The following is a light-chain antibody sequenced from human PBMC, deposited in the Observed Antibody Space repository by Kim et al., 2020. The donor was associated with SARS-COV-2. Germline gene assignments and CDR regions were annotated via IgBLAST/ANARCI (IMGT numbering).Light chain of an antibody. CDR2: EAS. CDR1: QSVTTW. J-gene: IGKJ1*01. CDR3: QQYDAYPRT. Sequence: DIQMTQSPSTLSASVGDRVTITCRASQSVTTWLAWYQQKPGQAPKLLIYEASSLQNGVPPRFSSSGSGTEFALTISSLQPEDFATYYCQQYDAYPRTFGQGTKVDIK. V-gene: IGKV1-5*03.